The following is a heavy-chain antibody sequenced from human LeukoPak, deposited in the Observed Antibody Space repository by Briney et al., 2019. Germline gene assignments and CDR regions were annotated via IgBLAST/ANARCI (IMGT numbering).Heavy chain of an antibody. CDR2: IYYSGST. Sequence: PSETLSLTCTVSGGSISSYYWSWIRQPPGKGLEWIGYIYYSGSTNYNPSLKSRATISVDTSKNQFSLKLSSVTAADTAVYYCARSSDNRSHYIGYWGQGTLVTVSS. CDR1: GGSISSYY. CDR3: ARSSDNRSHYIGY. V-gene: IGHV4-59*08. J-gene: IGHJ4*02. D-gene: IGHD2-15*01.